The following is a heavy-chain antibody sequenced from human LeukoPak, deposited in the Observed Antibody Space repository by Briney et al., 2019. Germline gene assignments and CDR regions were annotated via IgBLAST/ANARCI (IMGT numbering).Heavy chain of an antibody. CDR1: GFTFSSYG. V-gene: IGHV3-30*18. D-gene: IGHD5-18*01. J-gene: IGHJ4*02. Sequence: GGSLRLSCAASGFTFSSYGMPWVRQAPGKGLEWVAVISYDGSNKYYADSVKGRFTISRDNSKNTLYLQMNSLRAEDTAVYYCAKVKAFGYSYGYTSYYFDYWGQGTLVTVSS. CDR3: AKVKAFGYSYGYTSYYFDY. CDR2: ISYDGSNK.